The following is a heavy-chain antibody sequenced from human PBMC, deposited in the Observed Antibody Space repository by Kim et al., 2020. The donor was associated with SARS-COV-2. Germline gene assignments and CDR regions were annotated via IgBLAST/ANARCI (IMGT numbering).Heavy chain of an antibody. D-gene: IGHD3-10*01. Sequence: TSYAQKFQGRVTMTRDTSTSTVYMELSSLRSEDTAVYYCAPGSSSYYFDYWGQGTLVTVSS. CDR2: T. J-gene: IGHJ4*02. CDR3: APGSSSYYFDY. V-gene: IGHV1-46*03.